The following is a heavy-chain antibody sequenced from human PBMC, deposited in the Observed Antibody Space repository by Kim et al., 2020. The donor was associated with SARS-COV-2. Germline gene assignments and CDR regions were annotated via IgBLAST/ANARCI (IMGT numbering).Heavy chain of an antibody. D-gene: IGHD2-2*01. Sequence: ASVKVSCKASGYTFTGYYMHWVRQAPGQGLEWMGWINPNSGGTNYAQKFQGWVTMTRDTSISTAYMELSRLRSDDTAVYYCAREPAAIQDYYYYYGMDVWGQGTTVTVSS. CDR1: GYTFTGYY. V-gene: IGHV1-2*04. J-gene: IGHJ6*02. CDR3: AREPAAIQDYYYYYGMDV. CDR2: INPNSGGT.